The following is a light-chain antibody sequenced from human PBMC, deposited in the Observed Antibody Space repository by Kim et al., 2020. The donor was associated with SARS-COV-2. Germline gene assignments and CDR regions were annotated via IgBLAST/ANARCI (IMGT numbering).Light chain of an antibody. J-gene: IGKJ2*01. CDR2: GAS. CDR1: QSVSSSY. Sequence: EIVLTQSPGTLSLSPGEKATLSCRASQSVSSSYLAWYQQKPGQAPRLLIYGASSRATGIPDRFSGSGSGTDFTLTISRLEPEDFAVYYCQKYGSSPPTFGQGTKLEI. V-gene: IGKV3-20*01. CDR3: QKYGSSPPT.